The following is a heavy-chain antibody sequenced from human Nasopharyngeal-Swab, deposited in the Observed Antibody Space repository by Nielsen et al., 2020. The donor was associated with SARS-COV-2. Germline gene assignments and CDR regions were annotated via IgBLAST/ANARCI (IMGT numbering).Heavy chain of an antibody. V-gene: IGHV4-59*13. CDR1: GGSISSYY. J-gene: IGHJ5*02. D-gene: IGHD6-13*01. CDR3: ARKASSSWYSGWFDP. CDR2: FFHSGGT. Sequence: SETLSLTCSVSGGSISSYYWNWIRQSPGKGLEWIGYFFHSGGTNYNPSFKSRVTISIGTSNNQVSLKLSSVTAADTAVYYCARKASSSWYSGWFDPWGQGTLVTVSS.